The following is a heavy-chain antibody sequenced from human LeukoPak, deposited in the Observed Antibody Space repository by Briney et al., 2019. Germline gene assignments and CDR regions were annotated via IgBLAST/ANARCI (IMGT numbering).Heavy chain of an antibody. CDR1: GGSFSGYY. D-gene: IGHD1-26*01. J-gene: IGHJ6*02. V-gene: IGHV4-34*01. Sequence: SETLSLTCAVYGGSFSGYYWSWIRQPPGKGLEWIGEINHSGSTNYNPSLKSRVTISVDTSKNQFSLKLSSVTAADTAVYYCARDRMGGMDVWGQGTTVTVSS. CDR3: ARDRMGGMDV. CDR2: INHSGST.